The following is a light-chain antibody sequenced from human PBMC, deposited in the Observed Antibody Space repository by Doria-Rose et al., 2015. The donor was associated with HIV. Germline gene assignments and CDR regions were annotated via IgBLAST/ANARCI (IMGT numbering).Light chain of an antibody. V-gene: IGKV1-39*01. CDR1: QSISNY. J-gene: IGKJ1*01. Sequence: IQLTQSPSSLSASVGDRVTITCRASQSISNYLNWYQQKPGKAPDLLIYTTSSLQSGVPLRFSGSGSGTDFTLTINSLQPEDFATYYCQQTYTTRWTFGLGTKVEVK. CDR3: QQTYTTRWT. CDR2: TTS.